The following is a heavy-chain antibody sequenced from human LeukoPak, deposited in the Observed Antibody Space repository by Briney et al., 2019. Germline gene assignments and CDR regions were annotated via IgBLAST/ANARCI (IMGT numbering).Heavy chain of an antibody. Sequence: GGSLRLSCEASGFTFTKFWMSWVRQAPGKGLEWVANIKEDGSKTFYVDSVKGRFTISRDNAKNSLYLQMNSLRAEDTAVYYCARDPYYYDSGSFAAFDIWGQGTMVTVSS. D-gene: IGHD3-10*01. J-gene: IGHJ3*02. CDR3: ARDPYYYDSGSFAAFDI. CDR2: IKEDGSKT. V-gene: IGHV3-7*01. CDR1: GFTFTKFW.